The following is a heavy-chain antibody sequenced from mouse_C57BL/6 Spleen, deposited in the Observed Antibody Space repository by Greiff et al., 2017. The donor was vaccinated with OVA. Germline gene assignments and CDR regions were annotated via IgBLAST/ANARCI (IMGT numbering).Heavy chain of an antibody. CDR2: IWRGGST. D-gene: IGHD1-1*01. J-gene: IGHJ2*01. Sequence: QVQLQQSGPGLVQPSQSLSITCTVSGFSLTSYGVHWVRQSPGKGLEWLGVIWRGGSTDYNAAFMSRLSITKDNSKSQVFFKMNSLQADDTAIYCWAKEDYGSSYFDYWGQGTTLTVSS. CDR1: GFSLTSYG. V-gene: IGHV2-5*01. CDR3: AKEDYGSSYFDY.